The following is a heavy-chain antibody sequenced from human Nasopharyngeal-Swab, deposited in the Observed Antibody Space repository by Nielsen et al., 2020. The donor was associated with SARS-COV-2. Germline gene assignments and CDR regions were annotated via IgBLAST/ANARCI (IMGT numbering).Heavy chain of an antibody. CDR3: EREMGEFDY. J-gene: IGHJ4*02. D-gene: IGHD2-21*01. Sequence: VCQMPGKGLEWVANIKQDGSEKYYVDSGKGRFTISRDNAKNSLYLQMNSLRAEDPAVYYCEREMGEFDYWGQGTLVTVSS. CDR2: IKQDGSEK. V-gene: IGHV3-7*01.